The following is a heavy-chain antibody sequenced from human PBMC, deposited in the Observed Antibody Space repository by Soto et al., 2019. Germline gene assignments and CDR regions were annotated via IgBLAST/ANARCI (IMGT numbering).Heavy chain of an antibody. D-gene: IGHD1-1*01. CDR3: ARWSSDDVTVHYYMDV. J-gene: IGHJ6*03. Sequence: QVQLQQSGPGLVKPSQTLSLTCDISGDSVSSNSAAWNWIRQTPSRGLEWLGRTYYRSKWYINYAVSVKSRITVNPDTYKNQFSLQLNSVTPEDTAVYYCARWSSDDVTVHYYMDVWGKGTTVTVSS. CDR2: TYYRSKWYI. V-gene: IGHV6-1*01. CDR1: GDSVSSNSAA.